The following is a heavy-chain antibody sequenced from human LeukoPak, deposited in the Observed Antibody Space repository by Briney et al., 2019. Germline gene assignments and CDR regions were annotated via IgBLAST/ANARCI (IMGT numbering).Heavy chain of an antibody. Sequence: SETLSLTCTVSDGSFTSGNYYWGWIRQPPGKGLEWIATIYYSGSTYYNPSLKSRVTISVDTSKNQFSLKLSSVTAADTAVYYCASEGGLQHHFDYWGQGTLVTVSS. J-gene: IGHJ4*02. D-gene: IGHD4-11*01. CDR1: DGSFTSGNYY. V-gene: IGHV4-39*07. CDR3: ASEGGLQHHFDY. CDR2: IYYSGST.